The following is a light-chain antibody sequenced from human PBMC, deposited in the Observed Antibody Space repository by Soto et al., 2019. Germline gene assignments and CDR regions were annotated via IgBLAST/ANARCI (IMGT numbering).Light chain of an antibody. CDR2: GVS. CDR3: QQYGNSPLT. Sequence: EIVLTQSPGTLSLSPGERATLSCRASQSVRSDYFAWYQRKPGQAPRVIIFGVSTRATGIPDRFSGSGSGTDFTLTISRLEPEDFALYYCQQYGNSPLTFGGGTKVDIK. V-gene: IGKV3-20*01. CDR1: QSVRSDY. J-gene: IGKJ4*01.